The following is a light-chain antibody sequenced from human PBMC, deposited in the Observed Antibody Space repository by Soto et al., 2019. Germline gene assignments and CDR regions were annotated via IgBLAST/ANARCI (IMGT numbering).Light chain of an antibody. Sequence: EIVMTQSPATLSVSPGERATLSCRASQSVSSNLAWYQQKPGQTPRLLIYGASTRATGIPARFSGSGSGTEFTLTISSLQSGDFAVYYCQQDHNGPPGTFGQGTKVEIK. CDR2: GAS. CDR1: QSVSSN. V-gene: IGKV3-15*01. J-gene: IGKJ1*01. CDR3: QQDHNGPPGT.